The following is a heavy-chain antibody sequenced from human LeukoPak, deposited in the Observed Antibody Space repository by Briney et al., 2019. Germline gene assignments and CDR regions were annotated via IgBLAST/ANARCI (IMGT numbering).Heavy chain of an antibody. CDR2: IYYSGST. J-gene: IGHJ4*02. CDR3: ARSYRYCSSTSCYTYGY. Sequence: SETLSLTCTVSGGSISSYYWSWVRQPPGKGLEWIGYIYYSGSTNYNPSLKSRVTISVDTTKNQFSLKLSSVTAADTAVYYCARSYRYCSSTSCYTYGYWGQGTLVTASS. D-gene: IGHD2-2*02. CDR1: GGSISSYY. V-gene: IGHV4-59*01.